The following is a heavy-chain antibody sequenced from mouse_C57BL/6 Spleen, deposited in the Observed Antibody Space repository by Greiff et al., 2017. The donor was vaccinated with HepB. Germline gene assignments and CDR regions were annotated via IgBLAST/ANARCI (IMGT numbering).Heavy chain of an antibody. V-gene: IGHV1-26*01. D-gene: IGHD2-3*01. J-gene: IGHJ4*01. CDR2: INPNNGGT. CDR3: ARCDGSLAMDY. Sequence: VQLQQSGPELVKPGASVKISCKASGYTFTDYYMNWVKQSHGKSLEWIGDINPNNGGTSYNQKFKGKATLTVDKSSSTAYMELRSLTSEDSAVYYCARCDGSLAMDYWGQGTSVTVSS. CDR1: GYTFTDYY.